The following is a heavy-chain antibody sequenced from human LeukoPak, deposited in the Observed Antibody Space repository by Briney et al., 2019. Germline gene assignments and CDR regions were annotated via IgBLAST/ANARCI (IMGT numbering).Heavy chain of an antibody. CDR3: AKVKGSSGWYSPTVDY. J-gene: IGHJ4*02. CDR2: ISGSGGST. CDR1: GFTFSSYA. Sequence: GGSLRLSCAASGFTFSSYAMSWVRQAPGKGLERVSAISGSGGSTYYADSVKGRFTISRDNSKNTLYLQMNSLRAEDTAVYYCAKVKGSSGWYSPTVDYWGQGTLVTVSS. V-gene: IGHV3-23*01. D-gene: IGHD6-19*01.